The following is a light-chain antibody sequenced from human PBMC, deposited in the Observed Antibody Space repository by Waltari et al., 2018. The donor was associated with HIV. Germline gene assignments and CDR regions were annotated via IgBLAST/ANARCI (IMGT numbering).Light chain of an antibody. Sequence: QRVLTQSPSASASLGASVTLTCTLSRPSSHYATTWHQQHPEKGPRYLMKAYNDGSHYTGDGTPDRFSGSSSGAERYLIISSLQSEDEADYYCQTWGSGIWVFGGGTKLTVL. CDR3: QTWGSGIWV. V-gene: IGLV4-69*01. CDR1: RPSSHYA. CDR2: AYNDGSH. J-gene: IGLJ3*02.